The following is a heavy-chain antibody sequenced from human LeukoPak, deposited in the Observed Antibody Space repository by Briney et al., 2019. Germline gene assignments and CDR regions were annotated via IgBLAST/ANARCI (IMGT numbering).Heavy chain of an antibody. CDR1: GYTFIGYY. V-gene: IGHV1-2*02. CDR2: INPNSGGT. J-gene: IGHJ6*02. Sequence: ASVKVSCKASGYTFIGYYMHWVRQAPGQGLEWMGWINPNSGGTNYAQKSQGRVTMTRDTSISTAYMVVSRLRSDDTAVYYCVRDGAMDVWGQGTTVTVSS. CDR3: VRDGAMDV.